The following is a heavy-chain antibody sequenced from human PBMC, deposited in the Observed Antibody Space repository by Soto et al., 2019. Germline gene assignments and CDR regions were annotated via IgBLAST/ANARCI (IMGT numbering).Heavy chain of an antibody. CDR1: GGSFSGYY. Sequence: SETLSLTCAVYGGSFSGYYWSWIRQPPGKGLEWIGEINHSGSTNYNPSLKSRVTISVDTSKNQFSLKLSSVTAADTAVYYCASGALSSGYFYFDYWGQGTLVTVSS. J-gene: IGHJ4*02. V-gene: IGHV4-34*01. CDR3: ASGALSSGYFYFDY. CDR2: INHSGST. D-gene: IGHD3-22*01.